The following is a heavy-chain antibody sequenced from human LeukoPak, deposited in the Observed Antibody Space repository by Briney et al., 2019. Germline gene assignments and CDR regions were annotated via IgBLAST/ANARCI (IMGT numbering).Heavy chain of an antibody. CDR3: ARSHFDY. CDR1: GGSISSGSYY. CDR2: IYSSGST. J-gene: IGHJ4*02. Sequence: SEXLSLTCTVSGGSISSGSYYWSWIRQPAGKGLEWIGRIYSSGSTNYNPSRKSRVTISVEKYKKQFSLKLSSVTAADTAVYYCARSHFDYWGQGTLVTVSS. V-gene: IGHV4-61*02.